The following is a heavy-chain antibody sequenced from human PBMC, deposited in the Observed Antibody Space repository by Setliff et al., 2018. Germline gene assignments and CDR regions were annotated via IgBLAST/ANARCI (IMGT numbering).Heavy chain of an antibody. V-gene: IGHV1-69*05. Sequence: SVKVSCKASGGTLKNYGISWVRQAPGQGLEWMGGIIPIFGTTNYAQKFQGRATIITDESTSTAYMELSSLRSEDTAVYYCAREGVDSRSSTDYRYYMDVWGKGTTVTVSS. CDR1: GGTLKNYG. CDR3: AREGVDSRSSTDYRYYMDV. CDR2: IIPIFGTT. D-gene: IGHD6-6*01. J-gene: IGHJ6*03.